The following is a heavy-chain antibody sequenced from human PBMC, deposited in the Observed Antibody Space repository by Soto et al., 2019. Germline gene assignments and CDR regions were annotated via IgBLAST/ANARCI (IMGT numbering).Heavy chain of an antibody. CDR2: IKSKTDGGTT. J-gene: IGHJ4*02. CDR3: TTDTDIVVVPAAFDY. D-gene: IGHD2-2*01. CDR1: GFTFSNAW. V-gene: IGHV3-15*01. Sequence: GGSLRLSCAASGFTFSNAWMSWVRQAPGKGLEWVGRIKSKTDGGTTDYAAPVKGRFTISRDDSKNTLYLQMNSLKTEDTAVYYCTTDTDIVVVPAAFDYWGQGTLVTVSS.